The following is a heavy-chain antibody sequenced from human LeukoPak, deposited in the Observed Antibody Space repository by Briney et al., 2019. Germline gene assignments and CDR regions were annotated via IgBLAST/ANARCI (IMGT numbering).Heavy chain of an antibody. J-gene: IGHJ3*02. V-gene: IGHV4-59*08. CDR1: GGSISSYY. D-gene: IGHD2-2*01. CDR2: IYYSGST. Sequence: ASETLSLTCTVSGGSISSYYWSWIRQPPGKGLEWIGYIYYSGSTNYNPSLKSRVTISVDTSKNQFSLKLSSVTAADTAVYYCARPRYCSSTSCYDVAAVDAFDIWGQGTMVTVSS. CDR3: ARPRYCSSTSCYDVAAVDAFDI.